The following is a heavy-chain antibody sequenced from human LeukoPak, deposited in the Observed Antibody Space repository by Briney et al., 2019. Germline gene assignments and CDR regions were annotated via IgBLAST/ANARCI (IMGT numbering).Heavy chain of an antibody. J-gene: IGHJ4*02. V-gene: IGHV4-34*01. CDR1: GLSFSGYY. Sequence: PSDTLSLTCALTGLSFSGYYWLWIRQPPGKGLEWIGEINQSGKSKYNPSLKSRVSISIETSKKQFSLKLTAVTAAYTAVYYCANEKDGYNFGGQGTLVTVSS. CDR2: INQSGKS. D-gene: IGHD5-24*01. CDR3: ANEKDGYNF.